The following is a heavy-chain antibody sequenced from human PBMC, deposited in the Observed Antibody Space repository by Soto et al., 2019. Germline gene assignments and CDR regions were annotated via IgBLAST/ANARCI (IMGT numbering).Heavy chain of an antibody. V-gene: IGHV3-15*07. CDR3: XSTLMDF. CDR2: IKDKADGGSA. Sequence: EVQLLQSGGGFVKPGQSLRLSCETSGFDFANVWMNWVRQTPGKGLEWVGHIKDKADGGSADYAASVKGRFVISRDDSXXXXXXXXXXXXXXXXXXYYXXSTLMDFWGQGTPVTVSS. J-gene: IGHJ4*02. CDR1: GFDFANVW. D-gene: IGHD3-22*01.